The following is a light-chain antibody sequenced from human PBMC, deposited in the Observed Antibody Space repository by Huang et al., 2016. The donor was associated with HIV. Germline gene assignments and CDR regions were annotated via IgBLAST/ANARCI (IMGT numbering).Light chain of an antibody. J-gene: IGKJ2*01. CDR3: QQYNSWPRET. CDR2: DAS. Sequence: IVMTQSPATMSVSPGERVTLSCRASQSVSNKVAWYQQKPGQAPRLLIYDASKRAIRIPAWFSGSGSETEFTLTINSLQSEDFAVYHCQQYNSWPRETFGQGTKLEIK. V-gene: IGKV3-15*01. CDR1: QSVSNK.